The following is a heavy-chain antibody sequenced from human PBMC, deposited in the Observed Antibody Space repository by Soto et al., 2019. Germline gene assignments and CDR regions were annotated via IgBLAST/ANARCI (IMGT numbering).Heavy chain of an antibody. CDR3: AKDTIAVAPTFDY. CDR1: GFTFSSYG. Sequence: QVQLVESGGGVVQPGRSLRLSCAASGFTFSSYGMHWVRQAPGKGLEWVAVISYDGSNKYYADSVKGRFTISRDNSKNTLYLQMNSLRAEDTAAYYCAKDTIAVAPTFDYWGQGTLVTVSS. D-gene: IGHD6-19*01. CDR2: ISYDGSNK. J-gene: IGHJ4*02. V-gene: IGHV3-30*18.